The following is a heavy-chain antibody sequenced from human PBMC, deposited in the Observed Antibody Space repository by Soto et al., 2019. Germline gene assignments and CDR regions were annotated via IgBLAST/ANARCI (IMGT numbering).Heavy chain of an antibody. Sequence: VGSLRLSCAASGFTFSSYSMNWVRQAPGKGLEWVSSISSSSSYIYYADSVKGRFTISRDNAKNSLYLQMNSLRAEDTAVYYCARKGYSSGWYSDYWGQGTLVTVSS. D-gene: IGHD6-19*01. CDR1: GFTFSSYS. V-gene: IGHV3-21*01. CDR2: ISSSSSYI. CDR3: ARKGYSSGWYSDY. J-gene: IGHJ4*02.